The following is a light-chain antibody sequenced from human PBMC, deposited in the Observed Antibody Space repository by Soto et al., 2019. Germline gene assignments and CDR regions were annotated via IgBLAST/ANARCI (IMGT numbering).Light chain of an antibody. V-gene: IGKV1-5*03. CDR3: QQYNSYPWT. CDR1: QSISSW. J-gene: IGKJ1*01. CDR2: KAS. Sequence: DLQMTKPPSTLSASVGDSVTITCXASQSISSWLAWYQQKPGKAPKLLIYKASSLESGVPSRFSGSGSGTEFTLTISSLQPDDFATYYCQQYNSYPWTVGQGTKVDIK.